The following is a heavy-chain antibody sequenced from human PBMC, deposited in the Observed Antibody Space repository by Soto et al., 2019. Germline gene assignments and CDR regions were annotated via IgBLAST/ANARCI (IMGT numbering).Heavy chain of an antibody. CDR2: INHSGST. V-gene: IGHV4-34*01. J-gene: IGHJ6*02. CDR3: ARDRYYDFWSGYSYYYYGMDV. Sequence: SETLSLTCAVYGGSFSGYYWSWIRQPPGKGLEWIGEINHSGSTNYNPSLKSRATISVDTSKNQFSLKLSSVTAADTAVYYCARDRYYDFWSGYSYYYYGMDVWGQGTTVTVSS. D-gene: IGHD3-3*01. CDR1: GGSFSGYY.